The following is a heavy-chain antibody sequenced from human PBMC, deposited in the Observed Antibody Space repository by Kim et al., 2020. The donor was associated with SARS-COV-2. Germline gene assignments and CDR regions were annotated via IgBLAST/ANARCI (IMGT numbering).Heavy chain of an antibody. CDR3: AKKSTLYDSLSGWYFDL. Sequence: VKGRFTISRDNAKNSLYLQMNSLRAEDTALYYCAKKSTLYDSLSGWYFDLWGRGTLVTVSS. J-gene: IGHJ2*01. D-gene: IGHD3-3*01. V-gene: IGHV3-9*01.